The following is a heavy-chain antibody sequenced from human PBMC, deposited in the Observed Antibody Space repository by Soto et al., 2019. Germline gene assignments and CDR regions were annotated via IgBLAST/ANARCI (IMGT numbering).Heavy chain of an antibody. CDR3: ARGPEILSSYGTAVDY. CDR1: GYTFTSYA. CDR2: INAGNGNT. V-gene: IGHV1-3*01. J-gene: IGHJ4*02. D-gene: IGHD5-18*01. Sequence: ASVKVSCKASGYTFTSYAMHWVRQAPGQRLEWMGWINAGNGNTKYSQKFQGRVTITRDTSASTAYMELSSLRSEDTAVYYCARGPEILSSYGTAVDYWGQGTLVTVSS.